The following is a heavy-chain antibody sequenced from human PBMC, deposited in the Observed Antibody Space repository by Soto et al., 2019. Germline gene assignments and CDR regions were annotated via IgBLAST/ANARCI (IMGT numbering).Heavy chain of an antibody. CDR3: ATGPIYYNDERRYYPLGQ. D-gene: IGHD3-22*01. CDR1: GYSFATYG. CDR2: ISAHNGDT. Sequence: ASVKVSPKASGYSFATYGLSGVRQATGKGLKCVGWISAHNGDTHYSQKFQGRVTLTTDTSTNTGVMELRSLTSDDTEVYFCATGPIYYNDERRYYPLGQGDQGTLQTVS. V-gene: IGHV1-18*04. J-gene: IGHJ4*02.